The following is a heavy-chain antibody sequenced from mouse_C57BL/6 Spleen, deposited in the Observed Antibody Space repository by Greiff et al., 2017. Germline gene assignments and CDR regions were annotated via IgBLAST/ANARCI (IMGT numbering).Heavy chain of an antibody. J-gene: IGHJ2*01. D-gene: IGHD2-4*01. V-gene: IGHV5-16*01. CDR3: ARDNYDHLVDY. Sequence: EVKLVESEGGLVQPGSSMKLSCTASGFTFSDYYMAWVRQVPEKGLEWVANINYDGSSTYYLDSLKSRFIISRDNAKNIRYLQISSRKSEDTATDYCARDNYDHLVDYWGQGTTLTVSS. CDR1: GFTFSDYY. CDR2: INYDGSST.